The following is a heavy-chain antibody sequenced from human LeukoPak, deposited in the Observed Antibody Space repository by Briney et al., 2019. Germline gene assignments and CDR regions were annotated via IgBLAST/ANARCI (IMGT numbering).Heavy chain of an antibody. Sequence: PGGSLRLSCAASGFTFSSYAMSWVRQAPGKGLEWVSAISGSGGSTYYADSVKGRFTISRDNSKDTLYLQMNSLRAEDTAVYYCAKVALPDFYGQTENYYYYYGMDVWGQGTTVTVSS. V-gene: IGHV3-23*01. CDR2: ISGSGGST. CDR1: GFTFSSYA. J-gene: IGHJ6*02. D-gene: IGHD3-3*01. CDR3: AKVALPDFYGQTENYYYYYGMDV.